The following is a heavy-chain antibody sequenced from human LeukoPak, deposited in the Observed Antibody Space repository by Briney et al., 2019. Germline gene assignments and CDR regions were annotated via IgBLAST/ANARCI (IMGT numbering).Heavy chain of an antibody. J-gene: IGHJ3*02. CDR3: ARDIFPPHYGSGMGGGDAFDI. CDR2: ISYDGSNK. D-gene: IGHD3-10*01. Sequence: PGRSLRLSCAASGFTFSSYGMHWVRQAPGKGLEWVAVISYDGSNKYYADSVKGRFTISRDNSKNTLYLQMNSLRAEDTAVYYCARDIFPPHYGSGMGGGDAFDIWGQGTMVTVSS. CDR1: GFTFSSYG. V-gene: IGHV3-30*03.